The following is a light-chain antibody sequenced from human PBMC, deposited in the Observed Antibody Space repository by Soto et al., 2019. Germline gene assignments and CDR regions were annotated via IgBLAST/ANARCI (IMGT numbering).Light chain of an antibody. CDR1: QGISSN. J-gene: IGKJ1*01. V-gene: IGKV1-39*01. CDR2: AAS. Sequence: IQLTQSPSSLSASVGDSVTITCRASQGISSNLAWYQQKPGKAPKLLIYAASSLQSGVPSRFSGSGSGTEFTLTISSLHPEEFATYYCQQSYSTPRTFGQGTKVDIK. CDR3: QQSYSTPRT.